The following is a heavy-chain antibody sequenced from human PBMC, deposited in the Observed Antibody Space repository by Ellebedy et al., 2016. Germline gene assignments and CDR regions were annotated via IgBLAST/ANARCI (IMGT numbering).Heavy chain of an antibody. CDR2: IWYDGSNK. J-gene: IGHJ2*01. Sequence: GESLKISCAASGFTFSSYGMHWVRQAPGKGLEWVAVIWYDGSNKYYADSVKGRFTISRDNSKNTLYLQMNSLRAEDTAVYYCAREYLDSSGYYYWYFDLWGRGTLVTVSS. V-gene: IGHV3-33*01. D-gene: IGHD3-22*01. CDR1: GFTFSSYG. CDR3: AREYLDSSGYYYWYFDL.